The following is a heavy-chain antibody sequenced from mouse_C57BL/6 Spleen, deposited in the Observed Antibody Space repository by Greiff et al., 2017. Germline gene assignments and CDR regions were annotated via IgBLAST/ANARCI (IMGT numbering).Heavy chain of an antibody. CDR2: IDPSDSYT. CDR1: GYTFTSYW. V-gene: IGHV1-50*01. CDR3: ARNDDGNY. J-gene: IGHJ2*01. Sequence: QVQLQQPGAELVKPGASVKLSCKASGYTFTSYWMQWVKQRPGQGLEWIGEIDPSDSYTNYNQKFKGKATLTVDTSSSTAYMQLSSLTSEDSAVYYCARNDDGNYWGQGTTLTVSS. D-gene: IGHD2-12*01.